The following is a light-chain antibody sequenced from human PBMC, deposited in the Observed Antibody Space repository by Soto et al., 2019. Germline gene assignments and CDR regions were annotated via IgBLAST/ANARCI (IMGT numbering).Light chain of an antibody. Sequence: QSVLTQPASVSGSPGQSITISCTGTSSDVGGYNYVSWYQQHPGKAPKLMIYEVSNRPSGVSNRFSGSKSGNTASLTISGLQAEDEADYYCSSYTSSSLYVFGTGTKPPS. CDR1: SSDVGGYNY. J-gene: IGLJ1*01. CDR2: EVS. CDR3: SSYTSSSLYV. V-gene: IGLV2-14*01.